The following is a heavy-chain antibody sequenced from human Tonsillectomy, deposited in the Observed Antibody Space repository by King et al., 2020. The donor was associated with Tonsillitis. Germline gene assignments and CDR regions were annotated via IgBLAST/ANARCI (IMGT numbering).Heavy chain of an antibody. Sequence: QLVQSGGGVVQPGRSLRLSCAASGFTFSSYGMHWVRQAPGKGLEWVAVISYDGSNKYYADSVKGRFTISRDNSKNTLYLQMNSLRAEDTAVYYCAKDRRSRGSDQFTIDYWGQGTLVTVSS. CDR3: AKDRRSRGSDQFTIDY. CDR2: ISYDGSNK. D-gene: IGHD1-26*01. CDR1: GFTFSSYG. V-gene: IGHV3-30*18. J-gene: IGHJ4*02.